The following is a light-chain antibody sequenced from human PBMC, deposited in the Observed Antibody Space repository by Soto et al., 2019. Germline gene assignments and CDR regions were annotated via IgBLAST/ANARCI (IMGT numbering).Light chain of an antibody. Sequence: QSALTQPASVSGPPRQSITISCTGTSSDVGDGDFVSWYQQRPGNAPKLMIYKVSNRPSGVSNRFSGSKSGNTASLTISGLQAEDEADYYCCSYTRSYTWVFGGGTQLTVL. CDR3: CSYTRSYTWV. V-gene: IGLV2-14*01. J-gene: IGLJ3*02. CDR2: KVS. CDR1: SSDVGDGDF.